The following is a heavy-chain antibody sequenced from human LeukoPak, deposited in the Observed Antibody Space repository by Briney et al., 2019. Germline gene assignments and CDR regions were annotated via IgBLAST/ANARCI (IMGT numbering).Heavy chain of an antibody. J-gene: IGHJ3*02. D-gene: IGHD6-19*01. CDR3: ARVGASGWYAGAAFDI. Sequence: GGSLRLSCAASGFTFSSYSMNWVRQAPGKGLEWVSYISSSSSTIYYADSVKGRFTISRDNAKNSLYLQMNSLRAEDTAVYYCARVGASGWYAGAAFDIWGQGTMVTVSS. CDR2: ISSSSSTI. V-gene: IGHV3-48*04. CDR1: GFTFSSYS.